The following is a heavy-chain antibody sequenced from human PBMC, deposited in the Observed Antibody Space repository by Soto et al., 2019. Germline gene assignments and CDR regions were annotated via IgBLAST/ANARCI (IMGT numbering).Heavy chain of an antibody. CDR2: TYYRSKWYN. CDR3: ARALDVLRYFDWFGFSYYMDV. Sequence: SQTLSLTCAISGDSVSSNSAAWNWIRQSPSRGLEWLGRTYYRSKWYNDYAVSVKSRITINPDTSKNQFSLQLNSVTPEDTAVYYCARALDVLRYFDWFGFSYYMDVWGKGTTVTVSS. J-gene: IGHJ6*03. V-gene: IGHV6-1*01. CDR1: GDSVSSNSAA. D-gene: IGHD3-9*01.